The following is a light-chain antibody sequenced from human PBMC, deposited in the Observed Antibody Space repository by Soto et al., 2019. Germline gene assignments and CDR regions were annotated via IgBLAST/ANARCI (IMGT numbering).Light chain of an antibody. CDR1: SSDVGGYNY. Sequence: QSALTQPASVSGSPGQSITLSCTGTSSDVGGYNYVSWYQQHPGKAPKLMIYEVSNRPSGVSNRFSGSKSGNTASLTISGLQAEDEADYYCSSYTSSITYVFGTGTKVTV. V-gene: IGLV2-14*01. CDR3: SSYTSSITYV. CDR2: EVS. J-gene: IGLJ1*01.